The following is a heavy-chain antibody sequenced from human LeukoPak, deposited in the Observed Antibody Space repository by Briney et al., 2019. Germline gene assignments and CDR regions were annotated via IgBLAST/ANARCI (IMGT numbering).Heavy chain of an antibody. CDR3: ASGGYSYDHYYYYYMDV. Sequence: GSSVKVSCKASGGTFSSYAISWVRQAPGQGLEWMGGIIPIFGTANYAQKFQGRVTITADESTSTAYMELSSLRSEDTAVYYCASGGYSYDHYYYYYMDVWGKGTTVTVYS. V-gene: IGHV1-69*01. J-gene: IGHJ6*03. CDR1: GGTFSSYA. CDR2: IIPIFGTA. D-gene: IGHD5-18*01.